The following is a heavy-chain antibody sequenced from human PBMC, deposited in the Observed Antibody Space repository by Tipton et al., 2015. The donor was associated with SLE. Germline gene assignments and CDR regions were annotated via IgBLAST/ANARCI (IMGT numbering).Heavy chain of an antibody. CDR1: GGSISSSY. CDR2: FSNTGST. J-gene: IGHJ3*02. CDR3: ASLQWELSSFDI. D-gene: IGHD1-26*01. V-gene: IGHV4-59*01. Sequence: TLSLTCIVSGGSISSSYWSWIRQPPGKGLEWIGCFSNTGSTNFNPSLKSRVTISVDTSKNQFSLKLTSVTAADTAVYYCASLQWELSSFDIWGQGTMVTVSS.